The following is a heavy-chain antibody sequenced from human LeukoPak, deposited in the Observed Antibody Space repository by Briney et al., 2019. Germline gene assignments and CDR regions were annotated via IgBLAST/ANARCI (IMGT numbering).Heavy chain of an antibody. CDR3: GSIGGE. J-gene: IGHJ4*02. CDR2: INQDGHAQ. Sequence: GGSLRLSCAASGFTPSSYWMTWVRQAPGKGLEWVANINQDGHAQYYVQSVRGRFTISRDNAKNSLYLQMNSLRAEDTAVYYCGSIGGEWGQGTLVTVSS. D-gene: IGHD3-16*01. CDR1: GFTPSSYW. V-gene: IGHV3-7*01.